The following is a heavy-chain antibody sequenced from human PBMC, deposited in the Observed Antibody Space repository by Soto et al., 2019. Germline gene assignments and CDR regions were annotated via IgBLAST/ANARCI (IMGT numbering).Heavy chain of an antibody. D-gene: IGHD2-21*01. CDR1: GFTFSDYY. Sequence: QVQLLESGGGLVKPGGSLRLSCAASGFTFSDYYMSWIRQAPGKGLECVAYISVSSTYANYGDSVEGRFTISRDNAENSLFLQMNSLRADDTAVYYCARGVRYYSSEKPANFDSWGQGALVTVSS. V-gene: IGHV3-11*05. J-gene: IGHJ4*02. CDR2: ISVSSTYA. CDR3: ARGVRYYSSEKPANFDS.